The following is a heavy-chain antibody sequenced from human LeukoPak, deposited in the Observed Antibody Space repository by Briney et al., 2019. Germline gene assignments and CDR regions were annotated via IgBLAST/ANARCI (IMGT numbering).Heavy chain of an antibody. V-gene: IGHV3-9*03. J-gene: IGHJ4*02. D-gene: IGHD3-22*01. CDR1: GFTFDDYA. Sequence: GGSLRLSCAASGFTFDDYAMHWVRQAPGKGLEWVSGISWNSGSIGYADSVKGGFTISRDNAKNSLYLQMNRLRAEDMALYYCAKGSSGYYWSRFDYWGQGTLVTVSS. CDR3: AKGSSGYYWSRFDY. CDR2: ISWNSGSI.